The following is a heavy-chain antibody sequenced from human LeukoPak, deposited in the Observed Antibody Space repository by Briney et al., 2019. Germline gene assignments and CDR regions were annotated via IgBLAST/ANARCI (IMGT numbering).Heavy chain of an antibody. V-gene: IGHV1-2*02. J-gene: IGHJ5*02. CDR3: ARAGEYYYDSSGYYHT. Sequence: ASVKVSCKASGYTFTGYYMHWVRQAPGQGLEWMGWINPNSGGTNYAQKFHGRVAMTRDTSISTAYMELSRLRSDDTAVYYCARAGEYYYDSSGYYHTWGQGTLVTDSS. CDR2: INPNSGGT. D-gene: IGHD3-22*01. CDR1: GYTFTGYY.